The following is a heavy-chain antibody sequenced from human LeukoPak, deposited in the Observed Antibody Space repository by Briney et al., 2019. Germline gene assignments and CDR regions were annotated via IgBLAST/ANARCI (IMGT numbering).Heavy chain of an antibody. CDR2: IKSKTDGGTT. CDR1: GFTFSNAW. CDR3: TTTTVLAYCGGDCYGFDY. Sequence: GGSLRLSCAASGFTFSNAWMSWVPHAPGKGLEWVGRIKSKTDGGTTDYAAPVKGRFTISRDDSKNTLYLQMNSLKTEDTAVYYCTTTTVLAYCGGDCYGFDYWGQGTLVTVSS. J-gene: IGHJ4*02. D-gene: IGHD2-21*02. V-gene: IGHV3-15*01.